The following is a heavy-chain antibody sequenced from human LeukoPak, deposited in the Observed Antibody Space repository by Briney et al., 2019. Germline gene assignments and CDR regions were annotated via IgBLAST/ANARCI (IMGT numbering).Heavy chain of an antibody. J-gene: IGHJ4*02. CDR3: ARDSDGNFDY. D-gene: IGHD3-10*01. CDR2: ISSSSSYI. Sequence: GRSLRLSCAASGFTFSSYSMNWVRQAPGKGLEWVSSISSSSSYIYYADSVKGRFTISRDNAKNSLYLQMNSLRAEDTAVYYCARDSDGNFDYWGQGTLVTVSS. V-gene: IGHV3-21*01. CDR1: GFTFSSYS.